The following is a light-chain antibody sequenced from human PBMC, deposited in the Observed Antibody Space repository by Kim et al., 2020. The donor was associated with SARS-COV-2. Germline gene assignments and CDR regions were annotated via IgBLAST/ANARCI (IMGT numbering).Light chain of an antibody. CDR3: QAWDSSTAHVV. CDR1: KLGDKY. CDR2: QDG. J-gene: IGLJ2*01. Sequence: SYEPTQPPSVSVSPGQTATITCSGDKLGDKYACWYQQKPGQSPVLVIYQDGKRPSGIPERFSGSNSGNTATLTISGTQAMDEADYYCQAWDSSTAHVVFG. V-gene: IGLV3-1*01.